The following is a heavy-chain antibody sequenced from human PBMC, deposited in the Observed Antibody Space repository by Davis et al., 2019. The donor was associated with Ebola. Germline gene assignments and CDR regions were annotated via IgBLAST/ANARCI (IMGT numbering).Heavy chain of an antibody. CDR1: GYIFNNHP. CDR2: IFPGDSDI. CDR3: ARPSSGYEASFDY. Sequence: KVSCKASGYIFNNHPIHWVRQMPGEGLEWMGIIFPGDSDIRYSPSFQGQVTISADKSINSAYLQWNSLRASDTAIYYCARPSSGYEASFDYWGQGTLVTVSS. V-gene: IGHV5-51*01. D-gene: IGHD3-22*01. J-gene: IGHJ4*02.